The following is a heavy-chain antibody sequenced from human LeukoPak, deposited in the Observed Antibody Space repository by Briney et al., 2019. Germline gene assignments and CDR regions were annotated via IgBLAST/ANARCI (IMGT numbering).Heavy chain of an antibody. CDR2: IYSGGST. V-gene: IGHV3-66*01. D-gene: IGHD3-9*01. Sequence: GGSLRLSCAASGFTVSSNYMSWVRQAPGKGLEWVSVIYSGGSTYYADSVKGRFTISRDNSKNTLYLQMNSLRAEDTAVYYCARVGYDILTGYLIDYWGQGTLVTVSS. CDR1: GFTVSSNY. J-gene: IGHJ4*02. CDR3: ARVGYDILTGYLIDY.